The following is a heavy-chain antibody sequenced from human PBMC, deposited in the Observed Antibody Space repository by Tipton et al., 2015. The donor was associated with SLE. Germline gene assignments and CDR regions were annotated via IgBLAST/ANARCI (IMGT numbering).Heavy chain of an antibody. CDR3: TRIQRPYGNAIDY. V-gene: IGHV4-61*02. D-gene: IGHD1-1*01. J-gene: IGHJ4*02. Sequence: TLSLTCTVSGGSINNGSYSWGWIRRSAGKGLEWIGRIYPSGYTYYNPSLKSRVAIPADTSRNQFPLRLTSVAAADTAMYYCTRIQRPYGNAIDYWGQGTLVTVSS. CDR1: GGSINNGSYS. CDR2: IYPSGYT.